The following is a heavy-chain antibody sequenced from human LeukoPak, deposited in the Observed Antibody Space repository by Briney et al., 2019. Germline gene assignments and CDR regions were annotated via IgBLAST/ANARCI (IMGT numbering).Heavy chain of an antibody. V-gene: IGHV3-48*01. D-gene: IGHD3-22*01. Sequence: GGSLRLSCAASGFTFSSYWVHWVRQAPGKGLEWVSYISSSSSTIYYADSVKGRFTISRDNAKNSLYLQMNSLRAEDTAVYYCARGSNYYDSSGQVPFDYWGQGNLVTVSS. CDR2: ISSSSSTI. CDR3: ARGSNYYDSSGQVPFDY. J-gene: IGHJ4*02. CDR1: GFTFSSYW.